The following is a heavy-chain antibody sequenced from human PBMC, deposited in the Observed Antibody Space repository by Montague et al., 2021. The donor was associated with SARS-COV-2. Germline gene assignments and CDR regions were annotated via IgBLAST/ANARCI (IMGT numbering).Heavy chain of an antibody. J-gene: IGHJ5*02. D-gene: IGHD3-16*02. CDR2: IYYSGCT. CDR3: ARALIMITFGGVIAHWFDP. V-gene: IGHV4-59*12. CDR1: GGSISSYY. Sequence: SETLSLTCTVSGGSISSYYWSWIRQPPGKGLEWIGYIYYSGCTNYNPSLKSRVTISVDTSKNQFSLKLSSVTAADTAVYYCARALIMITFGGVIAHWFDPWGQGTLVTVSS.